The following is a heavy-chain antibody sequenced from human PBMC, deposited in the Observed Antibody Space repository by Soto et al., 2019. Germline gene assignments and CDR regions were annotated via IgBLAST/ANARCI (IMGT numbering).Heavy chain of an antibody. V-gene: IGHV4-30-4*01. Sequence: PSETLSLTCTVSGGSISSGDYYWSWIRQPPGKGLEWIGYIYYSGSTYYNPSLKSRVTISVDTSKNQFSLKLSSVTAADTAVYYCARESGYDILTGKYYYYYGMDVWGQGTTVTVSS. CDR1: GGSISSGDYY. CDR3: ARESGYDILTGKYYYYYGMDV. J-gene: IGHJ6*02. D-gene: IGHD3-9*01. CDR2: IYYSGST.